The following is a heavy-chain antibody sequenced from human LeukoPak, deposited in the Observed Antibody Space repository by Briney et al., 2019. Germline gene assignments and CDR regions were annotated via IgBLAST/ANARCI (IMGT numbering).Heavy chain of an antibody. CDR3: AKIWDSSGYYYFDY. J-gene: IGHJ4*02. V-gene: IGHV3-23*01. CDR1: GFTFSSYT. Sequence: GGSLRLSCAASGFTFSSYTMSWVRQAPGKGLEWVSAISGSGGSTYYADSVKGRFTISRDNSKNTLYLQMNSLRAEDTAVYYCAKIWDSSGYYYFDYWGQGTLVTVSS. CDR2: ISGSGGST. D-gene: IGHD3-22*01.